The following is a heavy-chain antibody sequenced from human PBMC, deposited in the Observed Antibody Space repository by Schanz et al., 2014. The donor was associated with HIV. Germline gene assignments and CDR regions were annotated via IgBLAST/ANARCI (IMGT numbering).Heavy chain of an antibody. CDR2: INHSGRT. Sequence: QVQLQQWGAGLLKPSETLSLTCAVYVGSFTDYYWTWIRQPPGKGLECIGEINHSGRTNYSPSLKSRVAILVAAPKKQFSLSLPSVTAVDTAVYFCARVRSGSTAGYFDLWGRGTRVTVSS. CDR1: VGSFTDYY. V-gene: IGHV4-34*02. D-gene: IGHD1-26*01. CDR3: ARVRSGSTAGYFDL. J-gene: IGHJ2*01.